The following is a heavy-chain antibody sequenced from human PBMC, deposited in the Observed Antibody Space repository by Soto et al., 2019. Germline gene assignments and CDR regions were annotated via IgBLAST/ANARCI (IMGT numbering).Heavy chain of an antibody. CDR2: ISGSVGST. D-gene: IGHD5-12*01. V-gene: IGHV3-23*01. Sequence: GGSLRLSCAASGFTFSSYAMSWVRQAPGKGLEWVSAISGSVGSTYYADSVKGRFTISRDNSKNTLYLQMNSLRAEDTAVYYCAKGKVAYSGYYYYYYYYGMDVWGQGTRVTFSS. CDR3: AKGKVAYSGYYYYYYYYGMDV. CDR1: GFTFSSYA. J-gene: IGHJ6*02.